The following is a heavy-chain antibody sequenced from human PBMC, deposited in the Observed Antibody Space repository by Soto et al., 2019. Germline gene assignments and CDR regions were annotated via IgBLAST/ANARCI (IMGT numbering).Heavy chain of an antibody. CDR3: ARVTSMVRGVIDNWLDP. CDR2: IIPMYGPA. CDR1: GGTFSSYA. J-gene: IGHJ5*02. V-gene: IGHV1-69*01. Sequence: QVPLVQSGAEVKKPGSSVTVSCKASGGTFSSYAIHWVRQAPGQGLEWMGGIIPMYGPAKYAQRFQGRVTITADESTTTVYMELTSLTSQDTAVYYCARVTSMVRGVIDNWLDPWGHETLVTVSS. D-gene: IGHD3-10*01.